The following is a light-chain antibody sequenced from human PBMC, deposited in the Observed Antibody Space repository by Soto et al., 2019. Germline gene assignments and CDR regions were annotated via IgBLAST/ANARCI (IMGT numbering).Light chain of an antibody. CDR1: SSDVGGFNY. V-gene: IGLV2-14*03. CDR2: DVR. Sequence: QSALTQPASVSGSPGQWITISCTGSSSDVGGFNYVSWYQQHPGKAPRLMIYDVRDRASGVPNRFSGSKSGNTASLTISGLQAEDEAQYYCSSYTTVNSLLFGGGTKLTVL. J-gene: IGLJ2*01. CDR3: SSYTTVNSLL.